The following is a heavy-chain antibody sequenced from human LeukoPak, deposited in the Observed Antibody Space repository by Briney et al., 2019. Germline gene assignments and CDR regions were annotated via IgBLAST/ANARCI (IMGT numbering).Heavy chain of an antibody. CDR3: ARDRVGGSYPGDAFDI. V-gene: IGHV1-18*01. CDR1: GYTFTSYG. J-gene: IGHJ3*02. Sequence: GASVKVSCKASGYTFTSYGISWVRQAPGQGLEWMGWISAYNGNTNYAQKLQGRVTMTTDTSTSTAYMELRSLRSDDAAVYYCARDRVGGSYPGDAFDIWGQGTMVTVSS. CDR2: ISAYNGNT. D-gene: IGHD1-26*01.